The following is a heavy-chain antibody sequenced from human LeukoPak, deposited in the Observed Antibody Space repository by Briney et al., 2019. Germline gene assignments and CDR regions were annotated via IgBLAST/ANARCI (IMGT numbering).Heavy chain of an antibody. D-gene: IGHD6-13*01. CDR2: MNPNSGNT. V-gene: IGHV1-8*01. Sequence: ASVKVSCKASGYTFTSYDINWVRQATGQGLEWMGWMNPNSGNTGYAQKFQGRVTMTRNTSISTAYMELSSLRSEDTAVYYCARGRSIAAVPVLGYGGQGTLATVSS. J-gene: IGHJ4*02. CDR3: ARGRSIAAVPVLGY. CDR1: GYTFTSYD.